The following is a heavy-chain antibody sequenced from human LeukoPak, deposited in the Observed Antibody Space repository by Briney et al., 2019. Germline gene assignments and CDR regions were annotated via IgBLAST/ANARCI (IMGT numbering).Heavy chain of an antibody. V-gene: IGHV7-4-1*02. Sequence: ASVKVSCKASGYTFTSYAMNWVRQASGQGLEWMGWINTNTGNPTYAQGFTGRFVFSLDTSVSTAYLQISSLKAEDTAVYYCAYSSSRAYYYYMDVWGKGTTVTVSS. CDR1: GYTFTSYA. CDR3: AYSSSRAYYYYMDV. J-gene: IGHJ6*03. D-gene: IGHD6-13*01. CDR2: INTNTGNP.